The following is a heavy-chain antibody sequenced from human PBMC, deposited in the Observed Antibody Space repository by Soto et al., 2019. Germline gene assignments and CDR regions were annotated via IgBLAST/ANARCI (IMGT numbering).Heavy chain of an antibody. J-gene: IGHJ6*02. CDR3: ARDRFYYDSSGLGNWDQYCGLDV. Sequence: PGGSLRLSCVASGFAFNDYYMTWIRQAPGKGLEWVSFISGSGRVTEVADSVKGRFTISRDNAKKSLYLQMNSLTVEDTAVYFCARDRFYYDSSGLGNWDQYCGLDVWGQGTTVTVSS. CDR2: ISGSGRVT. V-gene: IGHV3-11*06. D-gene: IGHD3-22*01. CDR1: GFAFNDYY.